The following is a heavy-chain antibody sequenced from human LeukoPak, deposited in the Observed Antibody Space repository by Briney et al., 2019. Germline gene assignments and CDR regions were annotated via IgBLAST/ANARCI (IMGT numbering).Heavy chain of an antibody. CDR1: GGSIKSYS. CDR2: IYYSGST. CDR3: ARNWSGSSRWDY. D-gene: IGHD3-3*01. J-gene: IGHJ4*02. Sequence: SETLSLTCTVSGGSIKSYSWAWIRHTPRKGLEYIRSIYYSGSTYYNPSLKSRVTISIDTSNNQFSLNLYSVTAADTAVYYCARNWSGSSRWDYWGQGILVTVSS. V-gene: IGHV4-39*01.